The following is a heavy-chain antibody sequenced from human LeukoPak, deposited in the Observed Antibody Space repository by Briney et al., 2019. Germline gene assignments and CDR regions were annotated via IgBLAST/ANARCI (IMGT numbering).Heavy chain of an antibody. CDR3: ARGHASSWSNWYFDL. V-gene: IGHV3-21*01. CDR1: GFAFSSYS. J-gene: IGHJ2*01. Sequence: GGSLRLSCAASGFAFSSYSMNWVRQAPGKGLEWVSSISSSSSYIYYADSVKGRFTISRDNAKNSLYLQMNSLRAEDTAVYYCARGHASSWSNWYFDLWGRGTLGTVSS. D-gene: IGHD6-13*01. CDR2: ISSSSSYI.